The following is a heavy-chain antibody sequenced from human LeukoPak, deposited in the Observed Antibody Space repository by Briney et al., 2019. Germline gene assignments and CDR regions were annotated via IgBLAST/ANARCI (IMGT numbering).Heavy chain of an antibody. J-gene: IGHJ6*02. V-gene: IGHV3-21*01. D-gene: IGHD3-22*01. CDR3: ARIENYYDSSGYYTYEKSYYYYGMDV. Sequence: GGSLRLSCAASGFTFNTYTLNWVRQAPGKGLEWVSSISSGSTYIYYADSVKGRLTISRDNAKNSLYLQMNSLRAEDTAVYYCARIENYYDSSGYYTYEKSYYYYGMDVWGQGTTVTISS. CDR2: ISSGSTYI. CDR1: GFTFNTYT.